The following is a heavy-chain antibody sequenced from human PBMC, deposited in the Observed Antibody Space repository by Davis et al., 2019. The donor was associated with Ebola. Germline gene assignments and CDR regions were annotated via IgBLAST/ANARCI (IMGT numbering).Heavy chain of an antibody. CDR2: ISSSSNYI. J-gene: IGHJ5*02. CDR1: GFSFSSYW. V-gene: IGHV3-21*01. CDR3: AREVRRGWFDP. D-gene: IGHD3-10*01. Sequence: GGSLRLSCAASGFSFSSYWMSWVRQAPGKGLEWVSSISSSSNYIDYADSVQGRFTVSRDNPKNSLYLQMNSLRAEDTAVYYCAREVRRGWFDPWGQGTLVTVSS.